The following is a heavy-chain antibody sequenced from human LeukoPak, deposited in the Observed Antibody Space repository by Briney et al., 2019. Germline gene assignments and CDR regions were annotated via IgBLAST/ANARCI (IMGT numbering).Heavy chain of an antibody. CDR3: ATEHITGSYYSD. Sequence: ASVKVSCKASGHTFTTYYIHWVRQAPGQGLEWMGIINPSGATTNYAQKFQGRVTMTRDTSTSTVYMELSSLRSEDTAVYYCATEHITGSYYSDWGQGTLVTVSS. V-gene: IGHV1-46*01. D-gene: IGHD3-10*01. J-gene: IGHJ4*02. CDR1: GHTFTTYY. CDR2: INPSGATT.